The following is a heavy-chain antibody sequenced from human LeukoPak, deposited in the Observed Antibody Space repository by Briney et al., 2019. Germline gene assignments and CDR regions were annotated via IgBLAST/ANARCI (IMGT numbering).Heavy chain of an antibody. D-gene: IGHD1-26*01. V-gene: IGHV1-18*01. Sequence: ASMKVSCKASGYTFTTSGISWVRQAPGQGLEWMGWISPYNGNTNYAQKVQGRVTMTTDTSTSTAHMELRTLRSDDTAVYYCARGLGATTFADFDYWGQGTLVTVSS. J-gene: IGHJ4*02. CDR3: ARGLGATTFADFDY. CDR2: ISPYNGNT. CDR1: GYTFTTSG.